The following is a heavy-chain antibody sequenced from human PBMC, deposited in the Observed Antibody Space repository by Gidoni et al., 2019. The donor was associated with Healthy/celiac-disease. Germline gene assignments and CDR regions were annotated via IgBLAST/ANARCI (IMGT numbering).Heavy chain of an antibody. V-gene: IGHV5-10-1*03. J-gene: IGHJ4*02. Sequence: QLVQSGAEVTKPGASLRISCKGSGSRFTSSWFSWVRQMPGKGLEWMGRIDPSDSYTNYSPAFQGHVTISADKSISTAYLQWSSLKASDTAMYYCARHSSRVGALGYFDYWGQGTLVTVSS. CDR2: IDPSDSYT. CDR3: ARHSSRVGALGYFDY. D-gene: IGHD1-26*01. CDR1: GSRFTSSW.